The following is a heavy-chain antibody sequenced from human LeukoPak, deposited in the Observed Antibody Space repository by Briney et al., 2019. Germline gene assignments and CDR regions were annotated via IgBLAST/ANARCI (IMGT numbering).Heavy chain of an antibody. J-gene: IGHJ3*02. V-gene: IGHV1-46*01. CDR3: ARDLRTITVAGIGVFDI. CDR2: INPSGGNT. D-gene: IGHD6-19*01. CDR1: GYTFTIYY. Sequence: ASVKVSCKASGYTFTIYYMHWVRQAPGQGLEWMGIINPSGGNTNYAQEFQGRVTMTRDMSTSTVYMELSSLRSEDTAVYYCARDLRTITVAGIGVFDIWGQGTMVTVSS.